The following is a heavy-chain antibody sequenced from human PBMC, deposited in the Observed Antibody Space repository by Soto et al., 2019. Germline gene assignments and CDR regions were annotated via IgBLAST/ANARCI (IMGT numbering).Heavy chain of an antibody. D-gene: IGHD3-10*01. CDR2: ISYDGSNK. J-gene: IGHJ6*03. Sequence: PGGSLRLSCAASGFTFSSYGMHWVRQAPGKGLERVAVISYDGSNKYYADSVKGRFTISRDNSKNTLYLQMNSLRAEDTAVYYCAKEGWIIMVRGVIITHVTYMDVWGKGTTVTVSS. CDR1: GFTFSSYG. V-gene: IGHV3-30*18. CDR3: AKEGWIIMVRGVIITHVTYMDV.